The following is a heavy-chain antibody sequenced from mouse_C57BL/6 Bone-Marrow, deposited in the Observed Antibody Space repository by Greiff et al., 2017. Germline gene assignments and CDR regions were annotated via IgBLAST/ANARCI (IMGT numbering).Heavy chain of an antibody. CDR3: ARRLTTVVALDY. D-gene: IGHD1-1*01. V-gene: IGHV5-17*01. CDR1: GFTFSDYG. J-gene: IGHJ2*01. CDR2: ISSGSSTI. Sequence: EVHLVESGGGLVKPGGSLKLSCAASGFTFSDYGMHWVRQAPEKGLEWVAYISSGSSTIYYADTVKGRFTISRDNAKNTLFLQMTSLRSEDTAMYYCARRLTTVVALDYWGQGTTLTGSS.